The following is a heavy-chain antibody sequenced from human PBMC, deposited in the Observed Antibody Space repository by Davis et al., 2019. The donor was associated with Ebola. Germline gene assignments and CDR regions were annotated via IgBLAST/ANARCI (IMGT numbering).Heavy chain of an antibody. V-gene: IGHV3-23*01. Sequence: GESLKISCAASGFTFSSYAMSWVRQAPGKGLEWVSAISGSGGSTYYADSVKGRFTISRDNSKNTLYLQMNSLRAEDTAVYYCARTRGGWDYWGQGTLVTVSS. CDR1: GFTFSSYA. CDR3: ARTRGGWDY. CDR2: ISGSGGST. J-gene: IGHJ4*02. D-gene: IGHD3-10*01.